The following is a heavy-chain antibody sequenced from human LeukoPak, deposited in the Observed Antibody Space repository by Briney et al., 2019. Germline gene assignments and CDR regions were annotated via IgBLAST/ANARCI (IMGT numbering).Heavy chain of an antibody. CDR1: GFTVSSNY. V-gene: IGHV3-53*01. CDR2: IYSGGST. D-gene: IGHD2-2*01. CDR3: AKGILVPASLFDY. J-gene: IGHJ4*02. Sequence: GSLRLSCAASGFTVSSNYMSWVRQAPGKGLEWVSVIYSGGSTYYADSVKGRFTISRDNSKNTLYLQMNSLRAEDTAVYYCAKGILVPASLFDYWGQGTLVTVSS.